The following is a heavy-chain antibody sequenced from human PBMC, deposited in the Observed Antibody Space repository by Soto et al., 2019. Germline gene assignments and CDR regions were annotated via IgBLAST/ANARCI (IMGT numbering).Heavy chain of an antibody. D-gene: IGHD3-10*01. CDR1: GFTFGDYY. J-gene: IGHJ4*02. CDR3: ARAYGSGSWLYFDY. V-gene: IGHV3-11*06. Sequence: PGGSLRLSCAASGFTFGDYYMSWIRQAPGKGLEWVSYISSSSSYTNYADSVKGRFTTSRDNAKNSLYLQMNSLRAEDTAVYYCARAYGSGSWLYFDYWGQGTLVTVSS. CDR2: ISSSSSYT.